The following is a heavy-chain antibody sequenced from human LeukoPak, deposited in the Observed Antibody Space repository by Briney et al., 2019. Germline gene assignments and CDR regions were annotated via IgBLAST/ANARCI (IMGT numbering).Heavy chain of an antibody. CDR3: AKDTDSYGLAIFFDY. J-gene: IGHJ4*02. D-gene: IGHD5-18*01. V-gene: IGHV3-33*06. CDR1: GFTFSSYG. CDR2: IWYDGSNK. Sequence: GGSLRLSCAASGFTFSSYGMHWVRQAPGKGLEWVAVIWYDGSNKYYADSVKGRFTISRDNSKNTLYLQMNSLRAEDTAVYYCAKDTDSYGLAIFFDYWGQGTLVTVSS.